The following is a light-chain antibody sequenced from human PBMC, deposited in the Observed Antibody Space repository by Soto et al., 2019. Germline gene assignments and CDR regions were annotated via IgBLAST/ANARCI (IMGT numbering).Light chain of an antibody. Sequence: QSVLTQPASVSGSPGQSITISCTGTSSDVGGYNYVSRYQQHPGKAPKLMIYEVSKRPSEVSNRFSGSKSGNTASLTISGLQPEDEADYYCNSYTNRYTFVLGTGTKVTV. J-gene: IGLJ1*01. V-gene: IGLV2-14*01. CDR1: SSDVGGYNY. CDR3: NSYTNRYTFV. CDR2: EVS.